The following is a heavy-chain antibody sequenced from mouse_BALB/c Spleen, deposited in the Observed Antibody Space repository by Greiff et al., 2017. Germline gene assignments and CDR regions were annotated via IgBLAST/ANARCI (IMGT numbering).Heavy chain of an antibody. CDR2: IDPANGNT. V-gene: IGHV14-3*02. CDR1: GFNIKDTY. J-gene: IGHJ1*01. Sequence: VHVKQSGAELVKPGASVKLSCTASGFNIKDTYMHWVKQRPEQGLEWIGRIDPANGNTKYDPKFQGKATITADTSSNTAYLQLSSLTSEDTAVYYCARDLITTSWYFDVWGAGTTVTVSS. CDR3: ARDLITTSWYFDV. D-gene: IGHD2-4*01.